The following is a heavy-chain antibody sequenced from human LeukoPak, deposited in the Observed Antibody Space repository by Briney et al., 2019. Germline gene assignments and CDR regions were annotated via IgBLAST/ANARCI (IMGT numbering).Heavy chain of an antibody. CDR1: GFTFSSYW. V-gene: IGHV3-74*01. Sequence: PWGSLRLSCAASGFTFSSYWMRWVRQAPGKGLVWVARINTNGSPTQYADSVKGRFTISRDNAKTTLYLQMNSLRDEDTAVYYCAGDLISGSGSLGYWGQGTLVTLSS. CDR3: AGDLISGSGSLGY. D-gene: IGHD3-10*01. J-gene: IGHJ4*02. CDR2: INTNGSPT.